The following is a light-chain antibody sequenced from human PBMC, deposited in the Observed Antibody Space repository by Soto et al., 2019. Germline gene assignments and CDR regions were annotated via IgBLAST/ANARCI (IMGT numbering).Light chain of an antibody. CDR1: SSDVGGYNY. Sequence: QSALIQPRSVSGSPGQSVTISCTGTSSDVGGYNYVSWYQQHPGKAPKLMIYDVSKRPSGVPDRFSGSKSGNTASLTISGLQAEDEADYYCCSYAGSTYVFGTGTKLTVL. CDR3: CSYAGSTYV. CDR2: DVS. J-gene: IGLJ1*01. V-gene: IGLV2-11*01.